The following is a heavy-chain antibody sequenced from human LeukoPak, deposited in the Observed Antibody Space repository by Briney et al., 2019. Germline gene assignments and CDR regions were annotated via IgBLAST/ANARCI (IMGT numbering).Heavy chain of an antibody. CDR1: GGSISSSSYY. CDR2: IYYSGST. J-gene: IGHJ4*02. D-gene: IGHD3-10*01. Sequence: SETLSLTCTVSGGSISSSSYYWGWIRQPPGKGLEWIGSIYYSGSTYYNPSLKSRVTISVDTSKNQFSLKLSSVNAADTAVYYCARLAPEYGSGSDYWGQGTLVTVSS. CDR3: ARLAPEYGSGSDY. V-gene: IGHV4-39*01.